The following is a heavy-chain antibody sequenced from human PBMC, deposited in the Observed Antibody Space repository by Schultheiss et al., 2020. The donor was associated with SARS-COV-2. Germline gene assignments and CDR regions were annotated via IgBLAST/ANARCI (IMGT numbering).Heavy chain of an antibody. CDR3: ARGGYYDSGLFDY. CDR2: INHSGST. CDR1: GGSISSSNW. Sequence: SETLSLTCAVSGGSISSSNWWSWVRQPPGKGLEWIGEINHSGSTNYNPSLKSRVTISVDTSKNQFSLKLSSVTAADTAVYYCARGGYYDSGLFDYWGQGTLVTVSS. J-gene: IGHJ4*02. D-gene: IGHD3-22*01. V-gene: IGHV4-4*02.